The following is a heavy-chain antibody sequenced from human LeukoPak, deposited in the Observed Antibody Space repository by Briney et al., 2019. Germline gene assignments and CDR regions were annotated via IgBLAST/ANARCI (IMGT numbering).Heavy chain of an antibody. CDR3: APVSSAALYS. D-gene: IGHD2-2*01. CDR2: ISVYNGNT. J-gene: IGHJ4*02. CDR1: GYRFTTYG. Sequence: ASVTVSFTSSGYRFTTYGISWVWQAHGQGKEWMGWISVYNGNTNNAHNLQGRGTITTDTSTRTSYMELRSLRSDDTAVYYCAPVSSAALYSWGQGTLVTVSS. V-gene: IGHV1-18*01.